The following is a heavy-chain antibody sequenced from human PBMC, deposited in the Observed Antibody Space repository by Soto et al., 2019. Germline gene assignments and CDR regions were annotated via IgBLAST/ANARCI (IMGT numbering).Heavy chain of an antibody. CDR2: ITNSGGST. V-gene: IGHV3-23*01. CDR3: AKDSWGTVTGAFDI. J-gene: IGHJ3*02. CDR1: GFTFTSYA. D-gene: IGHD4-17*01. Sequence: GGSLRLSCAASGFTFTSYAMTWVRQAPGKWLEWVSTITNSGGSTYYADSVKGRFTISRDNSKDTLYLQMNSLRAEDTAVYYCAKDSWGTVTGAFDIWGQGTMVTVSS.